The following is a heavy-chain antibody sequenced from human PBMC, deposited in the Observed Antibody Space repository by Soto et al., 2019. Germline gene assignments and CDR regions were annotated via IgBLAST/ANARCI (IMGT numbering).Heavy chain of an antibody. CDR2: IFYSGST. V-gene: IGHV4-31*03. CDR1: GGSISSGNYY. CDR3: ARGGSGDIVVVAAIDY. D-gene: IGHD2-15*01. J-gene: IGHJ4*02. Sequence: QVQLQESGPGLVKPSQTLSLTCTVSGGSISSGNYYWSWIRQHPGKGLEWIGYIFYSGSTYYNPSLQSRVTISVDTPKNQFSLKLSSVTAADTAVYYCARGGSGDIVVVAAIDYWGQGTLVTVSS.